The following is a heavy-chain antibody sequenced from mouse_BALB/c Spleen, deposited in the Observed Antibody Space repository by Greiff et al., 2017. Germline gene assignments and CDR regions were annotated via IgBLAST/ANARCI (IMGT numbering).Heavy chain of an antibody. V-gene: IGHV2-2*02. CDR1: GFSLTSYG. Sequence: QVQLKESGPGLVQPSQSLSITCTVSGFSLTSYGVHWVRQSPGKGLEWLGVIWSGGSTDYNAAFISRLSISKDNSKSQVFFKMNSLQANDTAIYYCARKYYGSRGDYAMDYWGQGTSVTVSS. J-gene: IGHJ4*01. CDR3: ARKYYGSRGDYAMDY. CDR2: IWSGGST. D-gene: IGHD1-1*01.